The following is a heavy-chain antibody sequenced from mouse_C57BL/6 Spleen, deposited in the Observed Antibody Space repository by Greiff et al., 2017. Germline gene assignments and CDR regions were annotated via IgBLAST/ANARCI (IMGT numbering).Heavy chain of an antibody. CDR1: GYTFNSYW. J-gene: IGHJ2*01. Sequence: QVQLQQPGAELVRPGSSVKLSCKASGYTFNSYWMDWVKQRPGKGLEWNGNIYPYDSETHYKQKFKDKATSTVDKSSSTAYMQLNSLTSDYSAVDYCARGAFYYFDYWGQGTTLTVAS. V-gene: IGHV1-61*01. CDR2: IYPYDSET. CDR3: ARGAFYYFDY.